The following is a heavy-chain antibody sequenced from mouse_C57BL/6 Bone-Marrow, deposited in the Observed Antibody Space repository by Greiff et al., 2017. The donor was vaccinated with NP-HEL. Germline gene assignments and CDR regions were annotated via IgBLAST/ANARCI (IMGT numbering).Heavy chain of an antibody. CDR2: IHPNSGST. D-gene: IGHD2-2*01. V-gene: IGHV1-64*01. CDR1: GYTFTSYW. CDR3: SMVTDGGDGYFDY. Sequence: VKLQQPGAELVKPGASVKLSCKASGYTFTSYWMHWVKQRPGQGLEWIGMIHPNSGSTNYNEKFKSKATLTVDKSSSTAYMQLSSLTSEDSAVYYCSMVTDGGDGYFDYWGQGTTLTVSS. J-gene: IGHJ2*01.